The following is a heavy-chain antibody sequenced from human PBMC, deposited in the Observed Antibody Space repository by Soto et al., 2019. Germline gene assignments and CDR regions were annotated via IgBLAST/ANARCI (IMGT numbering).Heavy chain of an antibody. CDR2: IIPIFGTA. V-gene: IGHV1-69*06. Sequence: EASVKVSCKASGGTFSSYAISWVRQAPGQGLEWMGGIIPIFGTANYAQKFQGRVTITADKSTSTAYMELSSLRSEDTAVYYCARSSSWDYYYGMDVWGQGTTVTVSS. CDR3: ARSSSWDYYYGMDV. CDR1: GGTFSSYA. J-gene: IGHJ6*02. D-gene: IGHD6-13*01.